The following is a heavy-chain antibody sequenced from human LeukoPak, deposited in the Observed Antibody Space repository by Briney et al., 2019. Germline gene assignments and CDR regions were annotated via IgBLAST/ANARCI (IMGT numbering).Heavy chain of an antibody. CDR2: ISYDGSNK. CDR3: ARAGLLPYYFGY. D-gene: IGHD2-15*01. J-gene: IGHJ4*02. V-gene: IGHV3-30-3*01. CDR1: GFTFSSYA. Sequence: PGGSLRLSCAASGFTFSSYAMSWVRQAPGKGLEWVAVISYDGSNKYYADSVKGRFTISRDNSKNTLYLQMNSLRAEDTAVYYCARAGLLPYYFGYWGQGTLVTVSS.